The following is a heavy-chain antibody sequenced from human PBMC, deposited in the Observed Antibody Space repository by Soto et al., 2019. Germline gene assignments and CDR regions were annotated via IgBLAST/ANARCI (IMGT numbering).Heavy chain of an antibody. CDR2: MNPNSGNT. CDR3: ARPRSGSYYYGMDV. CDR1: GYTFTSYD. J-gene: IGHJ6*02. Sequence: QVQLVQSGAEVKKPGASVKVSCKASGYTFTSYDINWVRQATGQGLEWMGWMNPNSGNTGYAQKFQGRVIMTRNTSIITAYMELSSLRSEDTAVYYCARPRSGSYYYGMDVWGQGTAVTVSS. V-gene: IGHV1-8*01. D-gene: IGHD3-3*01.